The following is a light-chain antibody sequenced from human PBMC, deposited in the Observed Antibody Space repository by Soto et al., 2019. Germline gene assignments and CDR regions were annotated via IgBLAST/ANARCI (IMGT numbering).Light chain of an antibody. V-gene: IGKV3-15*01. CDR3: QQYYTWPRT. CDR1: QSVSSN. J-gene: IGKJ1*01. CDR2: SAS. Sequence: EIVMTQSPATLSVSPGERATLSCRASQSVSSNLAWYQQEPGQAPRLLMYSASTRATGIPARFSGSGSGTEFTLTISSLQSEDFAVYYCQQYYTWPRTFGQGTKVEIK.